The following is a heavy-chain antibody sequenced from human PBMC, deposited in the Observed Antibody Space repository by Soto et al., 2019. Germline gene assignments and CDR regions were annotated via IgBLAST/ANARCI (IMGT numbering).Heavy chain of an antibody. CDR1: GYTFTSYD. V-gene: IGHV1-8*01. D-gene: IGHD6-19*01. CDR2: MNPNSGNT. CDR3: ARSEQWLPRSDS. J-gene: IGHJ5*01. Sequence: ASVKVSCKASGYTFTSYDINWVRQATGQGLEWMGWMNPNSGNTGYAQKFQGRVTMTRNTSISTAYMELSSLRSEDTAVYYCARSEQWLPRSDSWGQGTPVTGSA.